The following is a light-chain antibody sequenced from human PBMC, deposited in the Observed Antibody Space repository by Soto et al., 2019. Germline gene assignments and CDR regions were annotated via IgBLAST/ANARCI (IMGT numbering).Light chain of an antibody. Sequence: EIVLTQSPATLSLSPGERATLSCRASQSVSSYLAWYQQKPGQAPRLLIYDASNRAPGIPARFSGSGSGTDFTLTISSLEPEDFAVYYCKQRSNWPPTFGQGTKVEIK. CDR2: DAS. V-gene: IGKV3-11*01. J-gene: IGKJ1*01. CDR1: QSVSSY. CDR3: KQRSNWPPT.